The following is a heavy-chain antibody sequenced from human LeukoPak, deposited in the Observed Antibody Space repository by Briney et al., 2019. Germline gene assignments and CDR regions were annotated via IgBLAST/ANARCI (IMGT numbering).Heavy chain of an antibody. CDR3: ARVSWYTRFDP. Sequence: SETLSLTCKVSGGSVSRDSYYWSWIRQPPGKGLEYIGYIYYSGTTNYNPSLKSRVTISVDTSKNQFSLTLSSVTAADTAVYYCARVSWYTRFDPWGQGILVTVSP. D-gene: IGHD6-13*01. CDR1: GGSVSRDSYY. CDR2: IYYSGTT. V-gene: IGHV4-61*01. J-gene: IGHJ5*02.